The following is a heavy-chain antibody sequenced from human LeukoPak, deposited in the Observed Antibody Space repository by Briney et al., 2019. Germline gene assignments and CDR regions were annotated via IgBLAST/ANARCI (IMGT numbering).Heavy chain of an antibody. Sequence: GGSLRLSCAASGFTFSTYWMHWVRQAPGKGLVWVSRINGDGGSRNYADSVKGRFTISRDNAKNTLYLQMSSLRVEDTAVYSCASASSHRTAAGGDYWGQGTLVTVST. CDR3: ASASSHRTAAGGDY. V-gene: IGHV3-74*01. J-gene: IGHJ4*02. CDR1: GFTFSTYW. D-gene: IGHD6-13*01. CDR2: INGDGGSR.